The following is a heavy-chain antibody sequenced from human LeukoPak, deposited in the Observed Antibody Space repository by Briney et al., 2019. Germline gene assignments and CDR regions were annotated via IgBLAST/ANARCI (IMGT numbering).Heavy chain of an antibody. CDR1: GGSISSSNW. CDR2: IYHSGST. D-gene: IGHD3-3*01. J-gene: IGHJ4*02. V-gene: IGHV4-4*02. CDR3: ARSRGYILVDY. Sequence: SGTLSLTCAVSGGSISSSNWWSWVRQPPGKGLEWIGEIYHSGSTNYNPSLKSRVTISVYKSKNQFSLKLSSVTAADTAVYYCARSRGYILVDYWGQGTLVTVSS.